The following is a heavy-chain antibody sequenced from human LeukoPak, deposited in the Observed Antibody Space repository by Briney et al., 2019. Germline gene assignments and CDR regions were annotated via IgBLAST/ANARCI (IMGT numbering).Heavy chain of an antibody. CDR2: IITILGIA. V-gene: IGHV1-69*04. CDR1: GGTFSSYA. CDR3: ARAPTVVTPGVFFLDY. D-gene: IGHD4-23*01. Sequence: SVKVSCKASGGTFSSYAISWVRQAPGQGLEWMRRIITILGIANYPQKFQGRVTITADTSTSTAYMELSSLRSEDTAVYYCARAPTVVTPGVFFLDYWGEGTLVTVSS. J-gene: IGHJ4*02.